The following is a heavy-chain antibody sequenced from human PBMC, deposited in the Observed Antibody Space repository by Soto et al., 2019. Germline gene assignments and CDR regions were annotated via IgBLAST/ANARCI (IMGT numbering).Heavy chain of an antibody. J-gene: IGHJ6*02. D-gene: IGHD3-16*01. V-gene: IGHV3-13*01. CDR3: ARGGDRFDGMDV. CDR1: GFGFNGYD. CDR2: ISTAGDT. Sequence: EVQLVESGGGLVQPGGSLRLSCAASGFGFNGYDMHWVRQAPGKNLEWVAAISTAGDTYYLGSVKGRFTISREDAKNSLSLPMTSLRVGDTDVYYCARGGDRFDGMDVWGQGTTVTVSS.